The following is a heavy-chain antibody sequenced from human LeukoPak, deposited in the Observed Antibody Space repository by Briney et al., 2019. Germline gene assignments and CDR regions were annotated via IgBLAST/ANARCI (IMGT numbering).Heavy chain of an antibody. J-gene: IGHJ6*03. V-gene: IGHV1-2*02. D-gene: IGHD2-2*01. CDR3: ARALYCSSTSCSYYYYYMDV. Sequence: ASVKVSCKASGYTFTSYAMHWVRQAPGQGLEWMGWINPNSGGTNYAQKFQGRVTMTRDTSISTAYMELSRLRSDDTAAYYCARALYCSSTSCSYYYYYMDVWGKGTTVTISS. CDR2: INPNSGGT. CDR1: GYTFTSYA.